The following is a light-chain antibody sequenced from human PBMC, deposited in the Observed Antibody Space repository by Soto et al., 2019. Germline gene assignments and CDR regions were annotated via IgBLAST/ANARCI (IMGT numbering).Light chain of an antibody. CDR2: GAS. J-gene: IGKJ1*01. V-gene: IGKV3-15*01. CDR3: QHYGRSPPWT. CDR1: QSVSSN. Sequence: EIVMTHSPATLSVSPGERATLSCSASQSVSSNLAWYQQKPGQAPRLLIYGASTRATGIPARFSGSGSGTEFTLTISRLEPEDFAVYYCQHYGRSPPWTFGQGTKVDIK.